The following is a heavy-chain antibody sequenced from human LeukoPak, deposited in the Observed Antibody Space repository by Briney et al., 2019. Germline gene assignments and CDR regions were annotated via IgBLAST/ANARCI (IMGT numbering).Heavy chain of an antibody. D-gene: IGHD3-3*01. V-gene: IGHV1-8*01. CDR3: ARAGSYYDFWSGYYRACWFDP. CDR1: GYTFTSYD. Sequence: ASVKVSCKASGYTFTSYDINWVRQATGQGLEWMGWMNPNSGNTGYAQKFQGRVTMTRDMSTSTVYMELSSLRSEDTAVYYCARAGSYYDFWSGYYRACWFDPWGQGTLITVSS. J-gene: IGHJ5*02. CDR2: MNPNSGNT.